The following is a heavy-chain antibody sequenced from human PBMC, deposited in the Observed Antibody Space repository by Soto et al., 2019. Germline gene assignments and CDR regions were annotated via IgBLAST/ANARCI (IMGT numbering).Heavy chain of an antibody. J-gene: IGHJ4*02. CDR2: IYYSGST. V-gene: IGHV4-31*03. Sequence: QVQLQESGPGLVKPSQTLSLTCTVSGGSISSGDYYWSWIRQHPGKGLEWIGYIYYSGSTYYNPSLKSRVTISVDTSKNQFALKLSSVTAADTAVYYCARGTMSSVIRFWAYYFDYWGQGTLVTVSS. CDR1: GGSISSGDYY. CDR3: ARGTMSSVIRFWAYYFDY. D-gene: IGHD3-3*01.